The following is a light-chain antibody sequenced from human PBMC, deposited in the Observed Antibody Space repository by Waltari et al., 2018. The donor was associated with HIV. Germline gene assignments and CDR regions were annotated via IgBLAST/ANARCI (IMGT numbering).Light chain of an antibody. CDR1: QTVSWNY. CDR3: QEYFTSQS. J-gene: IGKJ2*03. CDR2: GAS. Sequence: EILLTQSPDTLSLSPGERATLSCRASQTVSWNYLAWYQQKSGQPPRLLIYGASSRATGIPDRFSGSGSGTDFTLTISRLEPEDFAVYYCQEYFTSQSFGQGTRVEMK. V-gene: IGKV3-20*01.